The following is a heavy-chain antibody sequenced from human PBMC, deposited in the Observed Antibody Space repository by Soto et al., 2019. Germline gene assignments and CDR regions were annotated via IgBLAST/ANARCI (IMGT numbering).Heavy chain of an antibody. CDR1: GGSVNGYY. D-gene: IGHD3-3*01. Sequence: SETLSLTCAVYGGSVNGYYWNWMRQPPGKGLEWIGEINHTGGTHYNPSLKSRVTMSVDASKNQFSLRLSSVTAADTAIYYCATRITVFGLLIPPFDPWGQGTQVTVYS. CDR3: ATRITVFGLLIPPFDP. V-gene: IGHV4-34*01. J-gene: IGHJ5*02. CDR2: INHTGGT.